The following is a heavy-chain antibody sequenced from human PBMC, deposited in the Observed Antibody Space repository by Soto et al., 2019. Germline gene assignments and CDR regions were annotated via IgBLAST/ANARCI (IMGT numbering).Heavy chain of an antibody. CDR1: GYTFTSYY. CDR2: INPSGGST. J-gene: IGHJ6*02. V-gene: IGHV1-46*01. D-gene: IGHD3-10*01. Sequence: ASVKVSCKASGYTFTSYYMHWVRQAPGQGLEWMGIINPSGGSTSYAQKFQGRVTMTRDTSTSTVYMELSSLRSEDTAVYYCARDQYGSGSYLYYYYYGIDVWGQGTTVTVSS. CDR3: ARDQYGSGSYLYYYYYGIDV.